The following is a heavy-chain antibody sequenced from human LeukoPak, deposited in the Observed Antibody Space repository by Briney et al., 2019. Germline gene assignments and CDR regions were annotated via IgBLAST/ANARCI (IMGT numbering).Heavy chain of an antibody. J-gene: IGHJ4*02. D-gene: IGHD5-12*01. V-gene: IGHV1-46*01. CDR2: INPSGGST. CDR1: GYTFTSYY. Sequence: ASVKVSCKASGYTFTSYYMHWVRQAPGQGLEWMGIINPSGGSTSYAQKFQGRVTMTRDTSTSTVYMELSSLRSEDTAVYYCARGTPERYSGYDTCFDYWGQGTLVTVSS. CDR3: ARGTPERYSGYDTCFDY.